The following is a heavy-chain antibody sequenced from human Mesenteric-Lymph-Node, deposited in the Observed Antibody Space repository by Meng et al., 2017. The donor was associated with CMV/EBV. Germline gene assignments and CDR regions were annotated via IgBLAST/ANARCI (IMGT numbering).Heavy chain of an antibody. CDR1: GYTFTAHY. J-gene: IGHJ4*02. CDR2: ITPNSGGT. Sequence: ASVTVSCKASGYTFTAHYIHWVRQAPGQGLEWMGWITPNSGGTNYAQRFQGRVTTTRDTSISTLYMELSRLTSDDTAVYYCARDTGGSFDYWGQGTLVTVSS. V-gene: IGHV1-2*02. CDR3: ARDTGGSFDY. D-gene: IGHD2-8*02.